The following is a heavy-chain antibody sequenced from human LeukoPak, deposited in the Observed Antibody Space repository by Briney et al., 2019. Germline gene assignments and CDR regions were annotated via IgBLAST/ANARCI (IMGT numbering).Heavy chain of an antibody. D-gene: IGHD2-2*01. CDR1: GFTVSSNY. J-gene: IGHJ6*03. Sequence: PGGSLRLSCAASGFTVSSNYMTWVRQAPGKGLEWVSVIYSGRSTYYADVVKSRFIMSRDNSKNTLYLQMNSRRAEDTAVYYCASKYCSSTSCRLRHMDVWGKGTTVTISS. CDR2: IYSGRST. CDR3: ASKYCSSTSCRLRHMDV. V-gene: IGHV3-66*01.